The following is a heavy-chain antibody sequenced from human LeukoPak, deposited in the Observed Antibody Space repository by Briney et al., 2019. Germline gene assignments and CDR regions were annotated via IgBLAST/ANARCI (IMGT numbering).Heavy chain of an antibody. V-gene: IGHV3-30*02. CDR3: ARVEGVIHYYYMDV. D-gene: IGHD3-16*02. J-gene: IGHJ6*03. CDR1: GFTFNNYG. CDR2: IRYNGNNQ. Sequence: QPGGSLRLSCAASGFTFNNYGMHWVRQAPGKGLEWVAFIRYNGNNQYYADSVKGRFTISRDNSKNTLYLQMNSLKGDDTAVYYCARVEGVIHYYYMDVWGKGTTVTISS.